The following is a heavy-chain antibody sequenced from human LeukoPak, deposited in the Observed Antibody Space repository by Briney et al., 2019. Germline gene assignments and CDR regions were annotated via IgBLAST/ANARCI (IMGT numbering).Heavy chain of an antibody. D-gene: IGHD5-12*01. CDR1: GGSISSYY. Sequence: SETLSLTCTVSGGSISSYYWSWIRQPPGKGLEWIGYIYYSGSTNYNPSLKSRDTISVDTSKNQFSLKLSSVTAADTAVYYCARDGSRGDDGFDIWGQGTMVTVSS. CDR3: ARDGSRGDDGFDI. CDR2: IYYSGST. V-gene: IGHV4-59*12. J-gene: IGHJ3*02.